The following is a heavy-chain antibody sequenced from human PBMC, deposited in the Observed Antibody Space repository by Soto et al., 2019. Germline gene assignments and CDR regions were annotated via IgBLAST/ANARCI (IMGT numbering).Heavy chain of an antibody. D-gene: IGHD3-22*01. CDR1: GGTISSYA. Sequence: QVQLVQSGAEVKKPGSSVKVSCKASGGTISSYAISWVRQAPGQGLEWMGGIIPIFGTANYAQKFQGRVTITADEATSTAYMELSSLRSEDTAVYYCARAVETYYYDSSRYYGYYYYGMDVWGQGTTVTVSS. CDR2: IIPIFGTA. V-gene: IGHV1-69*01. CDR3: ARAVETYYYDSSRYYGYYYYGMDV. J-gene: IGHJ6*02.